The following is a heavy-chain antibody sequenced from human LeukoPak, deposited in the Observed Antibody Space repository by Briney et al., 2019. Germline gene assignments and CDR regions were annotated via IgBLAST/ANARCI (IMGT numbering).Heavy chain of an antibody. V-gene: IGHV3-23*01. CDR2: ISGSGGST. Sequence: GGSLRLSCAASGFTLSSYAMSWVRQAPGKGLEWVSAISGSGGSTYYADSVKGRFTISRDNSKNTLYLQMNSLRAEDTAVYYCAREVSSGDYVGYWGQGTLVTVSS. D-gene: IGHD4-17*01. CDR3: AREVSSGDYVGY. J-gene: IGHJ4*02. CDR1: GFTLSSYA.